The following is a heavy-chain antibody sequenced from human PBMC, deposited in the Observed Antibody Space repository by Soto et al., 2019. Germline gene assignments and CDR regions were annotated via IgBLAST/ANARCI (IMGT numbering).Heavy chain of an antibody. D-gene: IGHD3-3*01. CDR3: ARLFARRPRWCDP. V-gene: IGHV4-30-4*01. CDR2: IYYSGST. Sequence: QVQLQESGPGLVKPSQTLSLSCTVSGGSISSGDYYWSWIRQPPGKGLEWSGYIYYSGSTYYNSSLKSRVTISVDTSKNQFSLKLSSVTAADTAVYYCARLFARRPRWCDPWGQGTLVTVSS. J-gene: IGHJ5*02. CDR1: GGSISSGDYY.